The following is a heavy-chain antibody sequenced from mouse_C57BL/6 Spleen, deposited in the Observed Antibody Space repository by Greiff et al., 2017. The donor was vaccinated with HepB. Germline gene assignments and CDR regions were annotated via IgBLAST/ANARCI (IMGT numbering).Heavy chain of an antibody. CDR3: ARSGNYYGSSDWYFDV. CDR2: INPNNGGT. J-gene: IGHJ1*03. Sequence: VQLQQSGPELVKPGASVKISCKASGYTFTDYYMNWVKQSHGKSLEWIGDINPNNGGTSYNQKFKGKATLTVDKSSSTAYMELRSLTSEDSAVYYCARSGNYYGSSDWYFDVWGTGTTVTVSS. CDR1: GYTFTDYY. D-gene: IGHD1-1*01. V-gene: IGHV1-26*01.